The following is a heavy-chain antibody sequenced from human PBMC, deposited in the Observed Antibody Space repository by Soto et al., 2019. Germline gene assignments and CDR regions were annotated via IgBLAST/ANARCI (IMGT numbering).Heavy chain of an antibody. D-gene: IGHD3-10*01. V-gene: IGHV1-18*04. Sequence: ASVKVSCKASGYTFTSYGISWVRQAPGQGLEWMGWISAYNGNTNYAQKLQGRVTMTTDTSTSTAYMELRSLRSDDTAVYYCARDRGGVPYYYCYGMDVWGQGTTVTVSS. CDR2: ISAYNGNT. J-gene: IGHJ6*02. CDR1: GYTFTSYG. CDR3: ARDRGGVPYYYCYGMDV.